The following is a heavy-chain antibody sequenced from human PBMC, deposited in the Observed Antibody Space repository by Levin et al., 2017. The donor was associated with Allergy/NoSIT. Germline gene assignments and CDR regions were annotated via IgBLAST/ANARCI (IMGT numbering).Heavy chain of an antibody. CDR1: GYSFTSYW. CDR3: ARRDSDGSNSFDY. V-gene: IGHV5-51*01. D-gene: IGHD2-21*01. J-gene: IGHJ4*02. CDR2: IFPSDSDT. Sequence: GGSLRLSCQASGYSFTSYWFGWVRQRPGKGLEWMGLIFPSDSDTRVSPSFQGQIIMSVDKSINTAYLQWSSLKASDSGMYYCARRDSDGSNSFDYWGQGALVTVSS.